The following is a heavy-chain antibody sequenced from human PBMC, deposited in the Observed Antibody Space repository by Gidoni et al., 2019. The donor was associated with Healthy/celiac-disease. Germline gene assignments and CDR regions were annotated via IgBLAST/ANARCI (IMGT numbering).Heavy chain of an antibody. Sequence: QVQLQQLGAGLLKPSATLSPTCAVYGGSFSGYSWSWIRQPQGKGLEWTGEIDHSGSTNYNPYLKSRGTISVETDKNQFYLKLSSGTAADTAVYYCAREGKRPGGGWYRSWYFDLWGRGTLVTVSS. CDR3: AREGKRPGGGWYRSWYFDL. CDR1: GGSFSGYS. J-gene: IGHJ2*01. CDR2: IDHSGST. D-gene: IGHD2-21*02. V-gene: IGHV4-34*01.